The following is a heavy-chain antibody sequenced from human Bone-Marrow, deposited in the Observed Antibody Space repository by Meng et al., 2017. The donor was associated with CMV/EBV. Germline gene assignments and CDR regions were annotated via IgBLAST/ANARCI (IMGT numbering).Heavy chain of an antibody. Sequence: ASVKVSCKASGYTFTSYGISWVRQAPGQGLEWMGWISAYNGNTNYAQKLQGRVTMTTDTSTSTAYMELRSLRSDDTAVYYCARSDLNYDFWSGYYNRYYGMDVWGRGTTVTVSS. CDR2: ISAYNGNT. CDR3: ARSDLNYDFWSGYYNRYYGMDV. J-gene: IGHJ6*02. D-gene: IGHD3-3*01. CDR1: GYTFTSYG. V-gene: IGHV1-18*01.